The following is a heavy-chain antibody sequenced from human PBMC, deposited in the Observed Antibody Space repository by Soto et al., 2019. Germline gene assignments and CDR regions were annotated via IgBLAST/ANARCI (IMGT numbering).Heavy chain of an antibody. Sequence: QVQLVESGGGVVQPGRSLRLSCVVSGFNFSSYGMHWVRQAPGKGLEWVAVIWLDGDKKYYSDFVKGRFTISRDNSKNTLYLQMISLRAEDTAVYYCASGCSNTKCPFDYWGQGTLFTVSS. CDR2: IWLDGDKK. V-gene: IGHV3-33*01. CDR3: ASGCSNTKCPFDY. CDR1: GFNFSSYG. D-gene: IGHD2-2*01. J-gene: IGHJ4*02.